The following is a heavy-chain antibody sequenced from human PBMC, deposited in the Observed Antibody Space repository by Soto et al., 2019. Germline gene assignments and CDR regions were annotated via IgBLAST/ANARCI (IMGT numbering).Heavy chain of an antibody. D-gene: IGHD3-16*01. Sequence: SVKVSCKASGGIFTAYALIWVRQAPGQGLEWMGGITPVLRSTNYAQRFQGRITLTADASTATTYMVLSRLRSDDTAVYYCASVSGRGWNTFDRWGQGPMVTVSS. CDR2: ITPVLRST. CDR1: GGIFTAYA. V-gene: IGHV1-69*13. J-gene: IGHJ4*02. CDR3: ASVSGRGWNTFDR.